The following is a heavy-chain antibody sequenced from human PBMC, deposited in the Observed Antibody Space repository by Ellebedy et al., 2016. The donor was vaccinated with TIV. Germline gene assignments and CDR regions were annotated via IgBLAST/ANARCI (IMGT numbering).Heavy chain of an antibody. V-gene: IGHV3-30*18. Sequence: GGSLRLXCAASRFTFSIFGLHWVRQAPGKGLEWVAIISSDGTNKYYADSVRGRFTISRDNSKNTLYLQMDSLRPEDPAIYYCAKDESGGDLPRPFDHWGQGTLVTVSS. CDR2: ISSDGTNK. J-gene: IGHJ4*02. CDR3: AKDESGGDLPRPFDH. CDR1: RFTFSIFG. D-gene: IGHD5-12*01.